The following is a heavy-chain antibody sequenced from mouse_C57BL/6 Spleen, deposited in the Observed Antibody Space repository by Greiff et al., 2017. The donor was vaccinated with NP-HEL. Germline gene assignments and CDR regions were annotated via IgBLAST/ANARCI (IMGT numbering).Heavy chain of an antibody. J-gene: IGHJ1*03. V-gene: IGHV1-66*01. CDR2: IYPGSGNT. D-gene: IGHD1-1*01. CDR3: ARSGTTVVAHWYFDV. CDR1: GYSFTSYY. Sequence: VQLQQSGPELVKPGASVKISCKASGYSFTSYYIHWVKQRPGQGLEWIGWIYPGSGNTKYNEKFKGKATLTADTSSSTAYMQLSSLTSEDSAVYYCARSGTTVVAHWYFDVWGTGTTVTVSS.